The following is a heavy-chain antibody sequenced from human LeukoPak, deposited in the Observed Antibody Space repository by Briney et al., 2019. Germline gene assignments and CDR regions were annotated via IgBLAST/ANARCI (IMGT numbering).Heavy chain of an antibody. J-gene: IGHJ4*02. CDR1: GHSFTSYW. CDR2: IYPDDSDT. CDR3: ARTSGLVGGRTGWDYFDY. D-gene: IGHD1-26*01. Sequence: GESLKISCKGSGHSFTSYWIGWVRQMPGKGLGWMGIIYPDDSDTRYSPSFKGQVTISADKSISTAYLQWSSLKASDHAMYYCARTSGLVGGRTGWDYFDYWGQGTVVSVSS. V-gene: IGHV5-51*01.